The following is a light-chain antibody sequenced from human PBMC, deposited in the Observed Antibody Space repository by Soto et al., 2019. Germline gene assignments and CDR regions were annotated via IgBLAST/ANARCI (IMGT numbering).Light chain of an antibody. CDR3: QQYNNWPLT. CDR2: GIS. CDR1: QSLTSY. J-gene: IGKJ4*01. Sequence: EIVMTQSPATLSVSPGETATLSCRASQSLTSYLAWYQQKPDQAPRLLIYGISTRATDIPARFSGSGSGTEFTLTISSLQSEDFAVYYCQQYNNWPLTVGGGTKVEIK. V-gene: IGKV3-15*01.